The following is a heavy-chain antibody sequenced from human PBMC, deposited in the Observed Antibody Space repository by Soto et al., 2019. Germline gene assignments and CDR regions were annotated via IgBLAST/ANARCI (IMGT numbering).Heavy chain of an antibody. CDR1: GFTFSSYA. CDR2: ISGSGGST. D-gene: IGHD3-3*01. J-gene: IGHJ4*02. V-gene: IGHV3-23*01. Sequence: GGSLRLSCAASGFTFSSYAMSWVRQAPGKGLEWVSAISGSGGSTYYADSVKGRFTISRDNSKNTLYLQMNSLRAEDTAVYYCAKDLADFWSGYYSEYWGQGTLVTVSS. CDR3: AKDLADFWSGYYSEY.